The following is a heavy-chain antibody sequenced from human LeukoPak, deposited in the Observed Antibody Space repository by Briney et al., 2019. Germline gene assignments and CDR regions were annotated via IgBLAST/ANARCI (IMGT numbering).Heavy chain of an antibody. CDR1: GGSISGHY. D-gene: IGHD3-16*01. Sequence: SETLSLTCTVSGGSISGHYWSWIRQPPGKRLEWIGYLHYTGSTNYNPSLNSRITMSVDTPNNQFSLRLTSVTAADTAVYYCARLHALGAEEFDPWGQGALVTVSS. CDR3: ARLHALGAEEFDP. V-gene: IGHV4-59*11. CDR2: LHYTGST. J-gene: IGHJ5*02.